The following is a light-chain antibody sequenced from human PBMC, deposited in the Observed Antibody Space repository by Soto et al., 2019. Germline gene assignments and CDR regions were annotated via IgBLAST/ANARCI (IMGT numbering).Light chain of an antibody. V-gene: IGKV3-20*01. CDR2: GAS. CDR3: QQYGSSPLT. J-gene: IGKJ4*01. Sequence: EIVVTQSPGTLSLSPGEIATLSCMASQSVSSSYLAWYQQKPGQAPRLLIYGASSRATGIPDRFSGSGSGTDFTLTISRLEPEDFAVYYCQQYGSSPLTFGGGTKVDIK. CDR1: QSVSSSY.